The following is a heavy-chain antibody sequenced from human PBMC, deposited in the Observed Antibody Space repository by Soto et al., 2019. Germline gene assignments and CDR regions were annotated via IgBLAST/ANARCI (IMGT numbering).Heavy chain of an antibody. CDR1: GGSISSYY. J-gene: IGHJ3*02. CDR2: IYYSGST. D-gene: IGHD7-27*01. Sequence: SKTLSLTCTVSGGSISSYYWSWIRQPPGKGLEWIGYIYYSGSTNYNPSLKSRVTISVDTSKTQFSLKLSSGTAADTAVYYCARQGGLTGDAFDIWGQGTMVTVSS. V-gene: IGHV4-59*08. CDR3: ARQGGLTGDAFDI.